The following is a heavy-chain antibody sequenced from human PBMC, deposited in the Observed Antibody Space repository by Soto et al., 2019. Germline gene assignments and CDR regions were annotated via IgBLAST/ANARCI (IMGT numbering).Heavy chain of an antibody. Sequence: QVQLVESGGGVVQPGRSLRLSCAASGFTFSSYAMHWVRQAPGTGLEWVAVISYDGSNKYYADSVKGRFTISRDNSKNTLYRQMNSMRDEDTAVYYCARDILRFLEWLLTDYYYGMEVWGQGTTVTVSS. J-gene: IGHJ6*02. CDR3: ARDILRFLEWLLTDYYYGMEV. D-gene: IGHD3-3*01. V-gene: IGHV3-30-3*01. CDR1: GFTFSSYA. CDR2: ISYDGSNK.